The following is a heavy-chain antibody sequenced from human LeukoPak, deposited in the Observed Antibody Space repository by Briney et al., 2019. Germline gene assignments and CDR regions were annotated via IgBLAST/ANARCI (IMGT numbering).Heavy chain of an antibody. D-gene: IGHD4-11*01. J-gene: IGHJ6*03. Sequence: SGGSLRLSCAASGFTFSDYYMSWIRQAPGKGLEWVSYISSSGSTIYYADSVKGRFTISRDNAKNSLYLQMNSLRAEDTAVYYCARESSTTVTTYYYYYMDVWGKGTTVTVSS. V-gene: IGHV3-11*04. CDR2: ISSSGSTI. CDR3: ARESSTTVTTYYYYYMDV. CDR1: GFTFSDYY.